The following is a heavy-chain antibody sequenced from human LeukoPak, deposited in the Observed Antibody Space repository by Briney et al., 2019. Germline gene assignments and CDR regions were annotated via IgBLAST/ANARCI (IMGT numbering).Heavy chain of an antibody. D-gene: IGHD6-25*01. Sequence: ASVKVSCKASGYTFTSYGVTWVRQAPGQGLEWMGWVSGHNGDTDYAQKLQGRVTMTIVTPTSTAYMELRNLISDDTAVYFCARDRHSGYSSVWYDHWGQGTLVTVSS. J-gene: IGHJ5*02. CDR1: GYTFTSYG. CDR3: ARDRHSGYSSVWYDH. CDR2: VSGHNGDT. V-gene: IGHV1-18*01.